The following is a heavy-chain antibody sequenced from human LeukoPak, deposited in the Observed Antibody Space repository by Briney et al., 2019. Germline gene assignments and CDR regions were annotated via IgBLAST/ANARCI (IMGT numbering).Heavy chain of an antibody. CDR3: ARGNPYYDFWSGHYYYYYYMDV. CDR2: MNPNSGNT. D-gene: IGHD3-3*01. CDR1: GYTFTSYD. J-gene: IGHJ6*03. Sequence: GASVKVSCKASGYTFTSYDINWVRQATGQGLEWMGWMNPNSGNTGYAQKFQGRVNITRNPSISTAYIELSSLRSDDTAVYYCARGNPYYDFWSGHYYYYYYMDVWGKGTTVTVSS. V-gene: IGHV1-8*03.